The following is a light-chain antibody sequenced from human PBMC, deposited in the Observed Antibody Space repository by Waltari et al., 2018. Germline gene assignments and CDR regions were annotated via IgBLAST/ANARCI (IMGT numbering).Light chain of an antibody. V-gene: IGLV2-8*01. CDR3: SSYAGGSSLM. CDR2: EVT. Sequence: QSALTQPPSASGSPGQSIPISCTGISPDVEGSDPVFWYQHPPGTAPKLFIDEVTKRPSGVPDRFSGSKSDNTASLAVSGLQAEDEADYYCSSYAGGSSLMFGGGTKLTVL. J-gene: IGLJ3*02. CDR1: SPDVEGSDP.